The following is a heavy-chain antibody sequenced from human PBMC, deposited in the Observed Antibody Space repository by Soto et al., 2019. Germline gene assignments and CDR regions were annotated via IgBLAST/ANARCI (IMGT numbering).Heavy chain of an antibody. D-gene: IGHD2-2*02. CDR2: IYYSGST. J-gene: IGHJ5*02. V-gene: IGHV4-30-4*01. CDR3: ARGVVVVPAAILDNWFDP. Sequence: QVQLQESGPGLVKPSQTLSLTCTVSGGSISSGDYYWSWIRQPPGKGLEWIGYIYYSGSTYYNPSLKSRVTISVDTSKNQFSLKLSSVTAADTAVYYCARGVVVVPAAILDNWFDPWGQGTLVTVSS. CDR1: GGSISSGDYY.